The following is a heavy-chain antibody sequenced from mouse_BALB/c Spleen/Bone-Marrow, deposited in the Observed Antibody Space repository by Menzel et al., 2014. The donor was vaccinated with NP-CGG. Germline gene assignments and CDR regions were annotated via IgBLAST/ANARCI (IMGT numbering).Heavy chain of an antibody. CDR2: ILPGSGST. J-gene: IGHJ3*01. CDR1: GYTFGSYW. V-gene: IGHV1-9*01. D-gene: IGHD2-1*01. CDR3: AREDGNHVGFAY. Sequence: QVQLQQSGAELMKPGASVKISCKATGYTFGSYWIEWVKRRPGHGLEWIGEILPGSGSTNYNEKFKGKATFTADTSSNTAYMQLSSLTSEDSAVYYCAREDGNHVGFAYWGQGTLVTVSA.